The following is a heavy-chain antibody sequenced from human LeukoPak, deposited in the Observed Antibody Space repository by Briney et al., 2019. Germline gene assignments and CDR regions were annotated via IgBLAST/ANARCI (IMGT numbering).Heavy chain of an antibody. CDR2: FDPEDGET. D-gene: IGHD4-23*01. CDR3: VTPQRGRWLLVFDY. CDR1: GYTLTELS. Sequence: ASVKVSCKVSGYTLTELSMHWVRQAPGKGLEWMGGFDPEDGETIYAQKFQGRVTMTEDTSTDTAYMELSSLRSEDTAVYYCVTPQRGRWLLVFDYWGQGTLVTVSS. V-gene: IGHV1-24*01. J-gene: IGHJ4*02.